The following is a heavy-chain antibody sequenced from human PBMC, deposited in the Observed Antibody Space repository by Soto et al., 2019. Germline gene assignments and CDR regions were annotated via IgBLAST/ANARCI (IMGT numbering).Heavy chain of an antibody. D-gene: IGHD2-2*01. CDR3: ATALGCRSTSCTLDY. CDR2: IIPVSGAA. Sequence: QVQLVQSGAEVKKPGSSVKVSCKASGGTFGSYAFSWVRQAPGQGLAWMGGIIPVSGAAHYAQKFQGRVTITADESTSTAFMEPSSLSSQDTAVYYCATALGCRSTSCTLDYWGQGTRVIVSS. J-gene: IGHJ4*02. V-gene: IGHV1-69*01. CDR1: GGTFGSYA.